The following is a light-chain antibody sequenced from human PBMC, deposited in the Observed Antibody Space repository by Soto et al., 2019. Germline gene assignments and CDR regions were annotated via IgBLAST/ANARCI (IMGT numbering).Light chain of an antibody. J-gene: IGLJ2*01. V-gene: IGLV1-44*01. CDR3: AAWDDSLNRVV. CDR1: SSNIGPTT. Sequence: QSVLTQPPSASGTPGQRVTISCSGSSSNIGPTTVNWYQQLPGTAPKLVIYSNNQRPSGVPARFSGSKSGTSASLAISGLQSEDEANYYCAAWDDSLNRVVFGGGTKLTAL. CDR2: SNN.